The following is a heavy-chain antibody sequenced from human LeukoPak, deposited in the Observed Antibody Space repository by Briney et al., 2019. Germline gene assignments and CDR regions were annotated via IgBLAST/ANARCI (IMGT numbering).Heavy chain of an antibody. Sequence: GGSLRLSCAASGLTFSSYGMHWVRQAPGKGLEWVAVIWYDGSNKYYADSVKGRFTISRDNSKNTLYLQMNSLRAEDTAVYYCARDRGFRGYSRLYLDYWGQGTLVTVSS. CDR1: GLTFSSYG. D-gene: IGHD5-18*01. CDR3: ARDRGFRGYSRLYLDY. J-gene: IGHJ4*02. CDR2: IWYDGSNK. V-gene: IGHV3-33*01.